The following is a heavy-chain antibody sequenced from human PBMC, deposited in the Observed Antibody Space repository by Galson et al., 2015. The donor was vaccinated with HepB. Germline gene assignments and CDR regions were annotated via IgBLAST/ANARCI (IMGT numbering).Heavy chain of an antibody. CDR2: LFSGGDT. V-gene: IGHV3-66*02. Sequence: SLRLSCAVSGLSVSSTYMSWVRQAPGRGLEWVSTLFSGGDTWYTDSMKGRLTISRDTSKNILYLEVNTLRPEDTAVYYCARDQLDHWGQGTLVTVSP. CDR1: GLSVSSTY. CDR3: ARDQLDH. J-gene: IGHJ4*02.